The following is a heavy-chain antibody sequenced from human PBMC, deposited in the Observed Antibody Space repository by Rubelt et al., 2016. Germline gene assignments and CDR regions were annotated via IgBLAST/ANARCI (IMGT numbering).Heavy chain of an antibody. Sequence: QLQLQESGPGLVKPSETLSLTCTVSGGSISSSSYYWGWIRQPPGKGLEWIGSIYYSGSTYYNPSLKVRVTIAVDTSKNQFSLKLSSVTAADTAVYYCARAETTAMVRHYYYGMDVWGQGTTVTVSS. CDR3: ARAETTAMVRHYYYGMDV. J-gene: IGHJ6*02. CDR2: IYYSGST. CDR1: GGSISSSSYY. V-gene: IGHV4-39*07. D-gene: IGHD5-18*01.